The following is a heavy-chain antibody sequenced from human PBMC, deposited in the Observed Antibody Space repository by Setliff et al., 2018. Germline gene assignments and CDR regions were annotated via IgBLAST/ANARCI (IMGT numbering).Heavy chain of an antibody. J-gene: IGHJ6*03. Sequence: GGSLRLSCAASGFTLSDYYMSWIRQAPGKGLEWVSYITNSGGTIYYADSVKGRFTISRDNAKNALYLQMVSLRGEDTGVYFCAALDWGENFYNVDVWGKGTTVTVSS. CDR1: GFTLSDYY. CDR2: ITNSGGTI. D-gene: IGHD7-27*01. CDR3: AALDWGENFYNVDV. V-gene: IGHV3-11*04.